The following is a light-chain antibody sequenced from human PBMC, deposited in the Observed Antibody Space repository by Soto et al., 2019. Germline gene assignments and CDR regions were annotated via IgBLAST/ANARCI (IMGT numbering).Light chain of an antibody. J-gene: IGKJ4*01. CDR1: QSVISSF. CDR2: DAS. Sequence: VLTESQGTRLVSRGESITITSRASQSVISSFLAWYQQKPGQAPRLLIYDASSRATDIPDRFSGSGSGTNFTLTISCAELVDCAVDYCQQRTNWPLTFGRGTKVDIK. V-gene: IGKV3D-20*02. CDR3: QQRTNWPLT.